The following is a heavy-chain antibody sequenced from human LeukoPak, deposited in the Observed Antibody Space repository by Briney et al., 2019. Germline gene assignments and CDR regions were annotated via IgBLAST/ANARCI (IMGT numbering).Heavy chain of an antibody. CDR2: ISTSGST. CDR3: ARGGYDSDFDY. CDR1: GGSISSGSYY. J-gene: IGHJ4*02. V-gene: IGHV4-61*02. D-gene: IGHD3-3*01. Sequence: SQTLSLTCTVSGGSISSGSYYWSWIRQPAGKGLEWIGRISTSGSTNYNSSLKSRLTISVDTSKNQFSLRLSSVTPADTAVYYCARGGYDSDFDYWGQGTLVTVSS.